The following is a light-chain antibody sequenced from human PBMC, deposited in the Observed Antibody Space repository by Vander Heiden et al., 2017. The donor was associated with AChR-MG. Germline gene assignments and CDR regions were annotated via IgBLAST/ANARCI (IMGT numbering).Light chain of an antibody. CDR1: QTFNNY. J-gene: IGKJ1*01. CDR3: QQSYVIPRT. CDR2: AAS. Sequence: DIQMTQSPSSLSASVGDRITITCRASQTFNNYLNWYQQTPGKAPNLLIYAASNLQSGVPSRFSGSGSGTDFTLTISNLHPEDFATYYCQQSYVIPRTFGQGTKVEIK. V-gene: IGKV1-39*01.